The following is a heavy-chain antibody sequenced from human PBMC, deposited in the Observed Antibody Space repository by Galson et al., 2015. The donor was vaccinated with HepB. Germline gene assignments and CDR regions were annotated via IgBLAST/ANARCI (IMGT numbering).Heavy chain of an antibody. CDR2: INAGNGNT. J-gene: IGHJ4*01. V-gene: IGHV1-3*01. CDR1: GYTFTTYA. CDR3: ASRPYYYDSSGSIDY. D-gene: IGHD3-22*01. Sequence: SVKVSCKASGYTFTTYAMHWVRQAPGQRLEWMGWINAGNGNTKYSQKFQGRVTITRDTSASTAYMELSSLRSEDTAVYYCASRPYYYDSSGSIDYCGHGTLVTVSS.